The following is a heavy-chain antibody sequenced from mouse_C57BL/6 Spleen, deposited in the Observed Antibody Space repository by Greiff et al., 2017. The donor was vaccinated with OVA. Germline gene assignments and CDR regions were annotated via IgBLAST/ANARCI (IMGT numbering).Heavy chain of an antibody. CDR2: ICRGGST. D-gene: IGHD4-1*01. Sequence: VQGVESGPGLVQPSQSLSITCTVSGFSLTSYGVHWVRQSPGKGLEWLGVICRGGSTNYNAAFMSRLSIIKDNSKGQVVFKMNRLQDDDAAICYCAKEGELGYFDYWGQGTTLTVSS. V-gene: IGHV2-5*01. CDR1: GFSLTSYG. CDR3: AKEGELGYFDY. J-gene: IGHJ2*01.